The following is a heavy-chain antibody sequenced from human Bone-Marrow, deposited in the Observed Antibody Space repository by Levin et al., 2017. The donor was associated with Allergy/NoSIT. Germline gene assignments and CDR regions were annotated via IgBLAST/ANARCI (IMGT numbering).Heavy chain of an antibody. Sequence: SGPTLVKPPQTLTLTCSFSGFSLTTSGVGVDWVRQSPGKALEWLALIYWDDDKRYSPSLKPRLTITKDISKNQVVLTMTNMDPLDTATYYCARRSGSLLPTRGWLDPWGQGILVTVSS. CDR2: IYWDDDK. J-gene: IGHJ5*02. V-gene: IGHV2-5*02. CDR3: ARRSGSLLPTRGWLDP. D-gene: IGHD1-26*01. CDR1: GFSLTTSGVG.